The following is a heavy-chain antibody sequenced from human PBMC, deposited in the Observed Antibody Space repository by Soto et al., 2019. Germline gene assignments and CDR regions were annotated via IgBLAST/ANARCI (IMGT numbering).Heavy chain of an antibody. CDR1: GFTVSSYY. Sequence: EVQLVESGGDVIQPGGSLRLSCAASGFTVSSYYMNWVRQAPGKGLEWVSVIYTGGSAFYADAVKGRFTISRDAFKKTLYLQMNSLRAEDTAVYYCARGVGYNNDYGMDVWGQGTTVIVSS. CDR3: ARGVGYNNDYGMDV. CDR2: IYTGGSA. V-gene: IGHV3-53*01. D-gene: IGHD5-12*01. J-gene: IGHJ6*02.